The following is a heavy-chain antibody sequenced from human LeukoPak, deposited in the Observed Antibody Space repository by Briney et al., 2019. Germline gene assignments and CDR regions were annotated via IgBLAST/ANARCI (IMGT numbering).Heavy chain of an antibody. CDR2: IYYSGST. CDR1: GGSISSGGYY. D-gene: IGHD3-10*01. V-gene: IGHV4-31*03. CDR3: ARGGGSMVRGVIPRYGMDV. Sequence: KPSQTLSLTCTVSGGSISSGGYYWSWIRQHPGKGLEWIVYIYYSGSTYYNPSLKSRFTISVDTSKNQFSLKLSSVTAADTAVYYCARGGGSMVRGVIPRYGMDVWGKGTTVTVSS. J-gene: IGHJ6*04.